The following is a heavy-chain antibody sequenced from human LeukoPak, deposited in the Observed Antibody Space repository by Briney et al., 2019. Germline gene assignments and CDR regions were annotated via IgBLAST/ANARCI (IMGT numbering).Heavy chain of an antibody. V-gene: IGHV3-30*02. D-gene: IGHD6-19*01. CDR3: VKAVGGWYDY. CDR2: IWYDGSNK. CDR1: GFTFSSYG. J-gene: IGHJ4*02. Sequence: GGSLRLSCAASGFTFSSYGMHWVRQAPGKGLEWVAVIWYDGSNKYYADSVKGRFTISRDNSKNTLYLQMSSLSAEDTAVYYCVKAVGGWYDYWGQGTLVTVSS.